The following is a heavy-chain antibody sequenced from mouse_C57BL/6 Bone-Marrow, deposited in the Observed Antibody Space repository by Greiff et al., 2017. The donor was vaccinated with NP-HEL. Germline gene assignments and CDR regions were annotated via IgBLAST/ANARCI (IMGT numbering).Heavy chain of an antibody. Sequence: QVQLQQPGAELVKPGASVKLSCKASGYTFTSYWMHWVKQRPGQGLEWIGMIHPNSGSTNYNEKFKSKATLTVDKSSSTAYMQLSSLTSEDSAVYYCARSGETGWFAYWGQGTLVTVSA. D-gene: IGHD4-1*01. J-gene: IGHJ3*01. V-gene: IGHV1-64*01. CDR3: ARSGETGWFAY. CDR1: GYTFTSYW. CDR2: IHPNSGST.